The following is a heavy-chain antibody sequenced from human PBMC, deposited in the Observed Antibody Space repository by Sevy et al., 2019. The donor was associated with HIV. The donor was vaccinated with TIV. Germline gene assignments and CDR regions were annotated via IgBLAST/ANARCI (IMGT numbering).Heavy chain of an antibody. CDR2: ISSSGGFT. Sequence: GGSLRLSCAASGFNFLSYVISWVHQTPGQGLEWVSSISSSGGFTYYADSVKGRFTISRDNSKNSVDLQINSLRADDTAVYFCAKEESGGYFWGQGTLVTVSS. CDR3: AKEESGGYF. V-gene: IGHV3-23*01. J-gene: IGHJ4*02. D-gene: IGHD6-19*01. CDR1: GFNFLSYV.